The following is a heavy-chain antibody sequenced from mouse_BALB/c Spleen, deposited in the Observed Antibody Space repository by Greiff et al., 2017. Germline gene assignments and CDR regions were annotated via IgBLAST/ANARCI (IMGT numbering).Heavy chain of an antibody. CDR2: ISSGGST. CDR3: ARGGYNYAMDY. V-gene: IGHV5-6-5*01. Sequence: VKLVESGGGLVKPGGSLKLSCAASGFTFSSYAMSWVRQTPEKRLEWVASISSGGSTYYPDSVKGRFTISRDNARNILYLQMSSLRSEDTAMYYCARGGYNYAMDYWGQGTSVTVSS. J-gene: IGHJ4*01. CDR1: GFTFSSYA. D-gene: IGHD2-2*01.